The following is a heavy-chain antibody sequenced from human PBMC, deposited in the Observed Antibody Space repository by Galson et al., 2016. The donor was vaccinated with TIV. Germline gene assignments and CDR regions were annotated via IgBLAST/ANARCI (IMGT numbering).Heavy chain of an antibody. J-gene: IGHJ4*02. Sequence: SLRLSCATSGFTFSRADINWVRQAPGKGLEWVSYISATGTYKYYADSVMGRFTISRDNAQKSLYLQLDSLRAEDTGVYYCATERGRTVVAADPYFDSWGQGTLVTVSS. CDR3: ATERGRTVVAADPYFDS. V-gene: IGHV3-21*01. CDR2: ISATGTYK. D-gene: IGHD2-21*01. CDR1: GFTFSRAD.